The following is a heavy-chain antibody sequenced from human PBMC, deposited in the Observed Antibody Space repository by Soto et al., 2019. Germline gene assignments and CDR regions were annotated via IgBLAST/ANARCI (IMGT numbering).Heavy chain of an antibody. V-gene: IGHV3-30-3*01. J-gene: IGHJ6*02. CDR1: GFTFSSYA. Sequence: QVKLVESGGGVVQPGRSLRLSCAASGFTFSSYAMHWVRQAPGKGLEWVAVISYDGSNKYYADSVKGRFTISRDNSKNTLYLQMNSLRAEDTAVYYCARELKEDYYYGMDVWGQGTTVTVSS. CDR2: ISYDGSNK. D-gene: IGHD2-8*01. CDR3: ARELKEDYYYGMDV.